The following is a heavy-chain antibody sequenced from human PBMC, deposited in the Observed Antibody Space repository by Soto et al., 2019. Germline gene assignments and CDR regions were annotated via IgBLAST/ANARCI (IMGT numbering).Heavy chain of an antibody. CDR1: GFTFSSYA. CDR3: AKSGTLLTGYPKPLDY. Sequence: GGSLRLSCAASGFTFSSYAMSWVRQAPGKGLEWVSAISGSGGSTYYADSVKGRFTISRDNSKNTLYLQMNSLRAEDTAVYYCAKSGTLLTGYPKPLDYWGQGTLVTVSS. J-gene: IGHJ4*02. V-gene: IGHV3-23*01. D-gene: IGHD3-9*01. CDR2: ISGSGGST.